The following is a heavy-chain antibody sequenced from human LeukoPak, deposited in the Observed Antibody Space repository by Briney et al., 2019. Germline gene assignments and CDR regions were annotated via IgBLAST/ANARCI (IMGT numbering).Heavy chain of an antibody. CDR3: AREGSASYYSAFDF. CDR1: GFTFSRYW. V-gene: IGHV3-7*04. D-gene: IGHD3-10*01. Sequence: GGSLRLSCAASGFTFSRYWMTWVGQAPGKGLECVANIKQDGSEEYYVDSVKGRFTISRNNAKNSLYLQMNSLRAEDTAVYYCAREGSASYYSAFDFWGQGTMVTVSS. J-gene: IGHJ3*01. CDR2: IKQDGSEE.